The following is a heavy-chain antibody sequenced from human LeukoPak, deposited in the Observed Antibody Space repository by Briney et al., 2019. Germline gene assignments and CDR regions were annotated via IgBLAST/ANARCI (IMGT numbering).Heavy chain of an antibody. J-gene: IGHJ3*02. CDR1: GYTFTDYY. Sequence: ASVKVSCKTSGYTFTDYYFHWVRQAPGQGLEWMGWINPNTGGRGCAQEFQGRVTMTRDTSISTAYMELSSLISDDTAVYYCARGALGYGADLFDIWGQGTMVTVSS. D-gene: IGHD4-17*01. CDR2: INPNTGGR. CDR3: ARGALGYGADLFDI. V-gene: IGHV1-2*02.